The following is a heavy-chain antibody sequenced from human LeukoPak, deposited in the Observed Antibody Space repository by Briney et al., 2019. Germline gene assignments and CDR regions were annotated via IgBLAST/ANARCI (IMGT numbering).Heavy chain of an antibody. CDR2: ISNNDYST. V-gene: IGHV3-23*01. CDR3: AKEGLRRKMDFDY. J-gene: IGHJ4*02. CDR1: GFTFSNYG. D-gene: IGHD3-16*01. Sequence: GSLRLSCEGTGFTFSNYGISWVRQASGKGLEWVSGISNNDYSTYYADSAKGRFTISRDNSKNMLYLQMNSLRAEDTAVYYCAKEGLRRKMDFDYWGQGTLVIVSS.